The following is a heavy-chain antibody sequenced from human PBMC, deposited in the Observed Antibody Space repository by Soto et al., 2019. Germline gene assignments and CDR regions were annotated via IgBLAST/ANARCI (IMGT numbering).Heavy chain of an antibody. Sequence: QVQLVESGGGVVQPGRSLRLSYAAPGFTFSPYGMHWVRQAPGKGLEWVAVISYDGSTKYYADSVKGRFTISRDNSNNTLYLQMNSLRADDTAVYYCAKDLGGSYPERYYYYGMDIWGQGTTVTVSS. J-gene: IGHJ6*02. CDR3: AKDLGGSYPERYYYYGMDI. V-gene: IGHV3-30*18. CDR2: ISYDGSTK. CDR1: GFTFSPYG. D-gene: IGHD1-26*01.